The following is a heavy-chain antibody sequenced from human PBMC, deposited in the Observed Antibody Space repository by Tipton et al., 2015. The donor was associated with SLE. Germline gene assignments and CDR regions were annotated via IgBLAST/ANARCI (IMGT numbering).Heavy chain of an antibody. Sequence: SLRLSCAASGFTFSDYYMSWIRQAPGKGLEWVSVIYSGGSTYYADSVKGRFTISRDNSKNTLYLQMNSLRAEDTAVYYCARGLTGVTNYFDYWGQGTLVTVSS. CDR2: IYSGGST. CDR1: GFTFSDYY. V-gene: IGHV3-53*01. CDR3: ARGLTGVTNYFDY. D-gene: IGHD7-27*01. J-gene: IGHJ4*02.